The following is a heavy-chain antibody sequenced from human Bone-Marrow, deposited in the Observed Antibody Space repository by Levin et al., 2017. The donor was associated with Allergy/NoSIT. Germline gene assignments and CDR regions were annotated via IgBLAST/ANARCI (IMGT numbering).Heavy chain of an antibody. Sequence: SETLSLTCTVSGGSISSSSYYWGWIRQPPGKGLEWIGSIYYSGSTYYNPSLKSRVTISVDTSKNQFSLKLSSVTAADTAVYYCARHSSGSSWKGRAYYYYMDVWGKGTTVTVSS. J-gene: IGHJ6*03. V-gene: IGHV4-39*01. CDR3: ARHSSGSSWKGRAYYYYMDV. CDR1: GGSISSSSYY. D-gene: IGHD6-13*01. CDR2: IYYSGST.